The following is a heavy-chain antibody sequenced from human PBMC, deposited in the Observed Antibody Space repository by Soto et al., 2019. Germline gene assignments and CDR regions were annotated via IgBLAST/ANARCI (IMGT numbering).Heavy chain of an antibody. CDR2: IKQDGSEK. CDR3: ARVVYYYGSGPDY. D-gene: IGHD3-10*01. V-gene: IGHV3-7*03. J-gene: IGHJ4*02. Sequence: PGGSLRLSCAASGFTLSSYWMTWVRQAPGKGLEWVANIKQDGSEKYSVDSVKGRFTISVDTSKNQFSLKLSSVTAADTAVYYCARVVYYYGSGPDYWGQGTLVTVSS. CDR1: GFTLSSYW.